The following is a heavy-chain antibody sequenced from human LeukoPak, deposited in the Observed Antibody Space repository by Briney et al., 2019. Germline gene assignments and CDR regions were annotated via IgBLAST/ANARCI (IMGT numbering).Heavy chain of an antibody. CDR1: GFTFRTYA. Sequence: PGGSLRLSCAASGFTFRTYALHWVRQAPGKGLEWVAVISFDGNIKYHAESVKGRFTISRDNSKNTLYLQMNSLRAEDTAVFYCAKEEGSGYYYYSFDQWGQGSLVTVSS. CDR3: AKEEGSGYYYYSFDQ. J-gene: IGHJ4*02. D-gene: IGHD3-3*01. V-gene: IGHV3-30*04. CDR2: ISFDGNIK.